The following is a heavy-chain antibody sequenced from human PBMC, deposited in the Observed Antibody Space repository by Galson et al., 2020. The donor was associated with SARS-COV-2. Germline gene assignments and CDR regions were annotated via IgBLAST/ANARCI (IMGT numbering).Heavy chain of an antibody. V-gene: IGHV1-24*01. J-gene: IGHJ5*02. CDR1: GYTLTELS. Sequence: VSCKVSGYTLTELSMHWVRQAPGKGLEWMGGFDPEDGETIYAQKFQGRVTMTEDTSTDTAYMELSSLRSEDTAVYYCATGTAFAFTNWFDPWGQGTLVTVSS. D-gene: IGHD3-10*01. CDR3: ATGTAFAFTNWFDP. CDR2: FDPEDGET.